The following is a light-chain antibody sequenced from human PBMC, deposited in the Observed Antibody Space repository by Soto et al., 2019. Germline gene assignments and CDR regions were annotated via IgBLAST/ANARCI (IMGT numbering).Light chain of an antibody. CDR2: EGS. CDR3: CSYSSTATREV. J-gene: IGLJ1*01. Sequence: QSALTQPASVSGSPGQSITISCTGTSSDVGSYNLVSWYQQHPGKAPKLMIYEGSKRPSGVSNRFSGSKSGNTASLTISGLQAEDEADYSCCSYSSTATREVFGTGTKLTVL. V-gene: IGLV2-14*02. CDR1: SSDVGSYNL.